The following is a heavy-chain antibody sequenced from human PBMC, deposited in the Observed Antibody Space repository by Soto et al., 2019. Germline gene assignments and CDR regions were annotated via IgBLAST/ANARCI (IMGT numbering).Heavy chain of an antibody. CDR2: ISYDGSNK. CDR3: AKGGVGATWGGTFVDY. CDR1: GFTFSSYG. J-gene: IGHJ4*02. D-gene: IGHD1-26*01. Sequence: QVQLVESGGGVVQPGRSLRLSCAASGFTFSSYGMHWVRQAPGKGLVWVAVISYDGSNKYYADSVKGRFTISRDNSKNTLDLQMNSLRAEDTAVYYCAKGGVGATWGGTFVDYWGQGPLVTVSS. V-gene: IGHV3-30*18.